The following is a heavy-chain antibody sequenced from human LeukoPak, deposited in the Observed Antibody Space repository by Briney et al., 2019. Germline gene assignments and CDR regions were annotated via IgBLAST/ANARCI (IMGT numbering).Heavy chain of an antibody. CDR2: IYPGDSDT. J-gene: IGHJ4*02. V-gene: IGHV5-51*01. CDR1: GYSFTSSW. Sequence: GESLKISCKGSGYSFTSSWIGWVRQMPGRGLEWMGIIYPGDSDTRYSPSFQGQVTISADKSISTAYLQWSSLKASDTAMYYCAIYSDTYYFDCWGQGTLVTVSS. CDR3: AIYSDTYYFDC. D-gene: IGHD1-26*01.